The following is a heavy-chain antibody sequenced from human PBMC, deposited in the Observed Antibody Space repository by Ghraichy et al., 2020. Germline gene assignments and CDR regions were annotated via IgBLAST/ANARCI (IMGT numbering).Heavy chain of an antibody. CDR1: GGSISGFY. V-gene: IGHV4-59*01. J-gene: IGHJ5*02. D-gene: IGHD2-15*01. Sequence: SETLSLTCTVSGGSISGFYWRSWIRQPPGKGLEWIGYIYYSGSTNYNPSLKSRVTISVDTSKNQFSLKLSSVTAADTAVYYCARGYCSGGSCNWFDPWGQGTLVTVSS. CDR3: ARGYCSGGSCNWFDP. CDR2: IYYSGST.